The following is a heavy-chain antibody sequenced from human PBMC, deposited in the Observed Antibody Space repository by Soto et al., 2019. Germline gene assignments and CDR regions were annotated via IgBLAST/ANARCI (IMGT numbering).Heavy chain of an antibody. CDR3: ARGTSAWRNALDI. CDR2: ISSDGSST. D-gene: IGHD6-19*01. Sequence: VQLVESGGGLVQPGGSLRLSCAASGFTFSSHWMHWVRQAPGKGLVWVSRISSDGSSTAYADSVKGRFTISRDSAKNTLYLQMNSLRAEDTDVYYCARGTSAWRNALDIWGQGTMVTVSS. V-gene: IGHV3-74*01. CDR1: GFTFSSHW. J-gene: IGHJ3*02.